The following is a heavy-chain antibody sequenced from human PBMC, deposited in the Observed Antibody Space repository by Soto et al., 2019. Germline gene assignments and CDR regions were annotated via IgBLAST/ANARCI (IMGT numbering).Heavy chain of an antibody. Sequence: QVQLVESGGGVVQPGRSLRLSCSASVFTFSSYGMHWVRQAPGKGLEWVAVIWYDGSNKYYADSVKGRFTLSRDNSKNPLYLQMNSLRAEDTAVYYCARFFQRYSYGFGWFDPWGQGTLVTVSS. D-gene: IGHD5-18*01. V-gene: IGHV3-33*01. CDR2: IWYDGSNK. CDR3: ARFFQRYSYGFGWFDP. J-gene: IGHJ5*02. CDR1: VFTFSSYG.